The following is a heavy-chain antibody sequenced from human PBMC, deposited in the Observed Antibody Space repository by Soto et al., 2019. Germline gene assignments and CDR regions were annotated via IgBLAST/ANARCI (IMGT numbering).Heavy chain of an antibody. CDR1: GYTFTSYA. J-gene: IGHJ4*02. D-gene: IGHD6-19*01. Sequence: ASVKVSCKASGYTFTSYAMHWVRQAPGQRLEWMGWINAGSGNTKYSQKFQGRVTITRDTSASTAYMELSSLRSEDTAVYYCASILWASGCLDYWGQGTLVTVSS. CDR3: ASILWASGCLDY. CDR2: INAGSGNT. V-gene: IGHV1-3*01.